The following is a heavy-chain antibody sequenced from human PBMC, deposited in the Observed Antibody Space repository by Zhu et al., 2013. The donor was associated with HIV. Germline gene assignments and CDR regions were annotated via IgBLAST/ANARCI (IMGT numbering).Heavy chain of an antibody. CDR1: GGTFSSYA. D-gene: IGHD4-17*01. V-gene: IGHV1-69*06. J-gene: IGHJ6*02. CDR3: ARDWPVEYGDIGRYYYGMDV. CDR2: IIPIFGTA. Sequence: QVQLVQSGAEVKKPGSSVKVSCKASGGTFSSYAISWVRQAPGQGLEWMGGIIPIFGTANYAQKFQGRVTITADKSTSTAYMELSSLRSEDTAVYYCARDWPVEYGDIGRYYYGMDVWGQGTTVTVSS.